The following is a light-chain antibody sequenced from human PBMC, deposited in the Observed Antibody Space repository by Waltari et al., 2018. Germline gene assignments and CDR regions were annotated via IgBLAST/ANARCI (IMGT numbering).Light chain of an antibody. Sequence: SYEPTQPPSVSVSPGQTASITCSGDKLEDKYVCWYQQKPGQSPVMVIYQDTRRPSEIPERFSGSSSGNTATLTISGTQTVDEADYYCQAWDSRTYVVFGGGTKLTVL. CDR2: QDT. CDR3: QAWDSRTYVV. V-gene: IGLV3-1*01. J-gene: IGLJ2*01. CDR1: KLEDKY.